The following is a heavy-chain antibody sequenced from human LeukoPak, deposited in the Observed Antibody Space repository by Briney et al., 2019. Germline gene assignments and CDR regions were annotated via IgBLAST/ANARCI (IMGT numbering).Heavy chain of an antibody. CDR1: GFTFNSYG. Sequence: GGSLRLSCAASGFTFNSYGMHWVRQASGKGLEWVGRIRNKANSYATAYTASVKGRFTISRDDSKNTAYLQMNSLKTEDTAVYYCTRYSSSDNWFDPWGQGTLVTVSS. V-gene: IGHV3-73*01. J-gene: IGHJ5*02. D-gene: IGHD6-6*01. CDR3: TRYSSSDNWFDP. CDR2: IRNKANSYAT.